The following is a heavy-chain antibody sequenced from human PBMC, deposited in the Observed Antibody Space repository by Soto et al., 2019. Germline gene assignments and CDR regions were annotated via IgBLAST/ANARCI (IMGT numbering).Heavy chain of an antibody. V-gene: IGHV3-21*01. D-gene: IGHD3-10*01. CDR3: ARQLGTMVRGVIIPPDY. CDR1: GFTFSSYS. CDR2: ISSSSSYI. J-gene: IGHJ4*02. Sequence: GGSLRLSCAASGFTFSSYSMNWVRQAPGKGLEWVSSISSSSSYIYYADSVKGRFTISRDNAKNSLYLQMNSLRAEDTAVYYCARQLGTMVRGVIIPPDYWGQGTLVTVSS.